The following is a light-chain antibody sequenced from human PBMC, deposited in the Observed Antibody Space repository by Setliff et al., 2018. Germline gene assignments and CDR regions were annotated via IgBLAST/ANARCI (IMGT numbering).Light chain of an antibody. CDR2: DVS. V-gene: IGLV2-14*01. CDR1: SSDVGGYNY. CDR3: SSYTSSSTPYV. Sequence: QSPLAQPASVSGSPGQSITISCTGTSSDVGGYNYVSWYQQHPGKAPKLMIYDVSKRPSAVSNRFSGSKSGNTASLTISGLQAEDEADYYCSSYTSSSTPYVFGTGTKVTVL. J-gene: IGLJ1*01.